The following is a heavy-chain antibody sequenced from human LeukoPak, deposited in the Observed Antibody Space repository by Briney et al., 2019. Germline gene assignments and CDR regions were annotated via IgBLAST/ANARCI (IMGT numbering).Heavy chain of an antibody. J-gene: IGHJ4*02. V-gene: IGHV4-39*07. Sequence: SETLSLTCTVSGGSISSSSYYWGWIRQPPGKGLEWIGSIYYSGSTYYNPSLKSRVTISVDTSKNQFSLKLSSVTAADTAVYYCARDIYDSSGYGFDYWGQGTLVTVST. CDR3: ARDIYDSSGYGFDY. CDR2: IYYSGST. CDR1: GGSISSSSYY. D-gene: IGHD3-22*01.